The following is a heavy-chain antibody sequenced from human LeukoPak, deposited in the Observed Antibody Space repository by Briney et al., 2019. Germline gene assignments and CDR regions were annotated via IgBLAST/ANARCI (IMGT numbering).Heavy chain of an antibody. V-gene: IGHV3-23*01. CDR3: AKAQLLWFGELLSYFDY. D-gene: IGHD3-10*01. Sequence: GGSLRLSCAASGFSFSTYAMAWVRQAPGKGLEWVSALNGRGINTYYADSVKGRFTISRDNSKNTLYLQMNSLRAEDTAVYYCAKAQLLWFGELLSYFDYWGQGTLVTVSS. J-gene: IGHJ4*02. CDR1: GFSFSTYA. CDR2: LNGRGINT.